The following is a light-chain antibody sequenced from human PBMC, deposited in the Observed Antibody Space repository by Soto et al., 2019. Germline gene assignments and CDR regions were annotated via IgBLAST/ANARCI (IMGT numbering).Light chain of an antibody. J-gene: IGLJ1*01. V-gene: IGLV2-11*01. CDR3: CSYADSYTYV. CDR2: DVS. CDR1: SSDVGGYNY. Sequence: QSALTQPRSVSGSPGQSVTISCTGTSSDVGGYNYVSWYQQHPGKAPKLMIYDVSERPSGVPDRFSGSKSGNTASLTISGLQAEDEADYYCCSYADSYTYVFGTGTKLTVL.